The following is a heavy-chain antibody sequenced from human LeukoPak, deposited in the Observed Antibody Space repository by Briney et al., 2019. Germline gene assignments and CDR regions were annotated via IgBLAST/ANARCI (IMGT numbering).Heavy chain of an antibody. CDR1: GFTFSDYY. J-gene: IGHJ4*02. CDR3: ARDQYYYDSSGYYLFDY. D-gene: IGHD3-22*01. CDR2: ISSSGSTI. V-gene: IGHV3-11*01. Sequence: PGGSLRLSCAASGFTFSDYYMSWIRQAPGKGLEWVSYISSSGSTIYYADSVKGRFTISRDNAKNSLYLQMNSLRAEDTAVYYCARDQYYYDSSGYYLFDYWGQGTLVTASS.